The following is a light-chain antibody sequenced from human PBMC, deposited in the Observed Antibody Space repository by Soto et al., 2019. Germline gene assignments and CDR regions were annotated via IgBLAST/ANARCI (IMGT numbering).Light chain of an antibody. Sequence: QSALTQPASVSGSPGQSITISCTGTSSDVGGYNYVSWYQQHPGKAPKLIMYEVSNRPSGVSNRFSGSKSGNTASLTISGLQAEDEADYYCNSYTSKSTGVFGTGTKVTVL. V-gene: IGLV2-14*01. J-gene: IGLJ1*01. CDR1: SSDVGGYNY. CDR3: NSYTSKSTGV. CDR2: EVS.